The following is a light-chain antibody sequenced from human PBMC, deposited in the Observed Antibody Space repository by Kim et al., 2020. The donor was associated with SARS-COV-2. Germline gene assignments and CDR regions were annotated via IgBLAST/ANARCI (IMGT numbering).Light chain of an antibody. CDR3: QQYHDWPPYT. CDR1: QSVSSN. CDR2: GTS. V-gene: IGKV3-15*01. Sequence: SPGESATPSCRASQSVSSNLAWYQQKPGQPPRLLIYGTSTRATGVPGRFSGSGSGTEFNLTISSLQSEDLAVYFCQQYHDWPPYTFGQGTKLEI. J-gene: IGKJ2*01.